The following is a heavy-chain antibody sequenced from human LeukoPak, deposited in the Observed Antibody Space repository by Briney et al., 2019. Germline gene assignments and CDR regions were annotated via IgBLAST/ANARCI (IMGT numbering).Heavy chain of an antibody. Sequence: GGSLRLSCAASGFTFSSYWMSWVRQAPGKGLEWVANMKQDGSEKYYVDSVKGRFTISRDNAKNSLYLQMNSLRAEDTAVYYCASSLSSRAFDIWGQGTMVTVSS. CDR2: MKQDGSEK. V-gene: IGHV3-7*03. J-gene: IGHJ3*02. CDR1: GFTFSSYW. D-gene: IGHD3-16*02. CDR3: ASSLSSRAFDI.